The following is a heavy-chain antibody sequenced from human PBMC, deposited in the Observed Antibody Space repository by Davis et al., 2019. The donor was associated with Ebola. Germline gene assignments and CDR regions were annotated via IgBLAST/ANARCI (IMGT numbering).Heavy chain of an antibody. V-gene: IGHV4-59*08. CDR2: ISYSGST. CDR1: GGSISSCY. Sequence: SETLSLTCTVSGGSISSCYWSWIRQPPGEGLEWIGYISYSGSTNYNPSLKSRVTISVDTSKNELSLKMTSVSAADTAVYYCATLSGVDIVGASYYYYGMDVWGQGTTVTVSS. D-gene: IGHD1-26*01. CDR3: ATLSGVDIVGASYYYYGMDV. J-gene: IGHJ6*02.